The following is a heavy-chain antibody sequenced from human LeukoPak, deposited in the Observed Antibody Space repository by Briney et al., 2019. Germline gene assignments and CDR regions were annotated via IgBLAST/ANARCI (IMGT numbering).Heavy chain of an antibody. J-gene: IGHJ6*03. CDR1: GGSFSGYY. CDR3: ARQAGYSSSWPNYYYYYYMDV. CDR2: INHSGST. Sequence: KPSETLSLTCAVYGGSFSGYYWSWIRQPPGKGLEWIGEINHSGSTNYNPSLKSRVTISVDTSKNQFSLKLSSVTAADTAVYYCARQAGYSSSWPNYYYYYYMDVWGKGTTVTISS. D-gene: IGHD6-13*01. V-gene: IGHV4-34*01.